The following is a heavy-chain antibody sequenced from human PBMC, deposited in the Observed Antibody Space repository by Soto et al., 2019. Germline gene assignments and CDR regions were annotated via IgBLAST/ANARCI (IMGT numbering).Heavy chain of an antibody. Sequence: GKGLEWVSLISWDGGSTYYADSVKGRFTISRDNSKNTLYLQMNSLRAEDTAVYYCAKEISFVTIFGVVDFDYWGQGTLVTVSS. CDR3: AKEISFVTIFGVVDFDY. D-gene: IGHD3-3*01. CDR2: ISWDGGST. V-gene: IGHV3-23*01. J-gene: IGHJ4*02.